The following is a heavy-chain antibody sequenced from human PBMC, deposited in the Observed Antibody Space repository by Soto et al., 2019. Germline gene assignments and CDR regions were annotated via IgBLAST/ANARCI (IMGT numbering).Heavy chain of an antibody. J-gene: IGHJ4*02. CDR1: GSSISSGYY. CDR2: IYHSGGT. D-gene: IGHD3-3*01. V-gene: IGHV4-38-2*01. CDR3: ASGQYFIFWSGLKYNFDH. Sequence: SETLSLTCAVSGSSISSGYYWGWIRQPPAKGLEWIGSIYHSGGTYYNPSLKSRVTTEVDTSNNQLALSLTSATAADTATYSSASGQYFIFWSGLKYNFDHWRQGS.